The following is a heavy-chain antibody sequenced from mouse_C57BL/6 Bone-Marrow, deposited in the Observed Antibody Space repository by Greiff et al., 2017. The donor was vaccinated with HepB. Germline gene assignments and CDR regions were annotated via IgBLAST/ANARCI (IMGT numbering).Heavy chain of an antibody. CDR2: IHPNSGST. CDR3: ASYYYGSSDEAY. CDR1: GYTFTSYW. V-gene: IGHV1-64*01. Sequence: VQLQQPGAELVKPGASVKLSCKASGYTFTSYWMHWVKQRPGQGLEWIGMIHPNSGSTNYNEKFKSKATLTVDKSSSTAYMQLSSLTSEDSAVYYCASYYYGSSDEAYWGQGTLVTVSA. J-gene: IGHJ3*01. D-gene: IGHD1-1*01.